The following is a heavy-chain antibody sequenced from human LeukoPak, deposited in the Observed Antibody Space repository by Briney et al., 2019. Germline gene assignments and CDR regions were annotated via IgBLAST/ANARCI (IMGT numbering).Heavy chain of an antibody. CDR3: ARVAAAGTSWFDP. Sequence: SETLSLTCTVSGGSISSGSYYWSWIRQPAGKGLEWIARIYTSGSTNYNPSLKSRVTISVDTSKNQFSLKLSSVTAADTAVYYCARVAAAGTSWFDPWGQGTLVTVSS. D-gene: IGHD6-13*01. CDR2: IYTSGST. CDR1: GGSISSGSYY. J-gene: IGHJ5*02. V-gene: IGHV4-61*02.